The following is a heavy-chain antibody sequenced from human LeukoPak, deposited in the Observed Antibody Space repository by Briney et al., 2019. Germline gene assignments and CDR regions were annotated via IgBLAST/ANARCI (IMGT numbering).Heavy chain of an antibody. J-gene: IGHJ4*02. Sequence: ASVKVSCKASGYTFTSYGISWVRQAPGQGLEWMGWISAYNGNTNYAQKLQGRVTMTTDTSTSTAYVELRSLRSDDTAVYYCARDYGSGSYGTDYWGQGTLVTVSS. D-gene: IGHD3-10*01. CDR2: ISAYNGNT. CDR3: ARDYGSGSYGTDY. CDR1: GYTFTSYG. V-gene: IGHV1-18*04.